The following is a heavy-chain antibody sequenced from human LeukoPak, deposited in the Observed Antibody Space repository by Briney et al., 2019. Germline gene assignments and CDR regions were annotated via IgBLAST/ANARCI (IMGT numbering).Heavy chain of an antibody. Sequence: ASVKVSCKASGYTFIGYYMHWVRQAPGQGLEWMGWINPNSGGTNYAQKFQGRVTMTRDTSISTAYMELSRLRSDDTAVYYCARDGWPLLGYCSSTSCSSGFDYWGQGTLVTVSS. D-gene: IGHD2-2*01. CDR3: ARDGWPLLGYCSSTSCSSGFDY. CDR1: GYTFIGYY. CDR2: INPNSGGT. J-gene: IGHJ4*02. V-gene: IGHV1-2*02.